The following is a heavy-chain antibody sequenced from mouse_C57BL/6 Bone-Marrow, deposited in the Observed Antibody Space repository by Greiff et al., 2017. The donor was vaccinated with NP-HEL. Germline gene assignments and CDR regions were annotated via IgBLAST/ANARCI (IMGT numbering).Heavy chain of an antibody. J-gene: IGHJ3*01. Sequence: VQLQQSGPELVKPGASVKISCKASGYSFTSYYIHWVKQRPGQGLEWIGWIYPGNGNTKYNEKFKGKATLTADTSSSTAYMQLSSLTSEDSAVYYCARSDDGYYVAWFAYWGQGTLVTVSA. CDR2: IYPGNGNT. D-gene: IGHD2-3*01. V-gene: IGHV1-66*01. CDR3: ARSDDGYYVAWFAY. CDR1: GYSFTSYY.